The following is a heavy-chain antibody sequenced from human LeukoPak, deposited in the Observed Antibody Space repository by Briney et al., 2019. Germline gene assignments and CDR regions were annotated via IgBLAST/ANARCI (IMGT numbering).Heavy chain of an antibody. CDR2: IYYSEST. D-gene: IGHD5-12*01. CDR3: ARVGYSGYVDLYYFDY. J-gene: IGHJ4*02. CDR1: GGSISSYY. Sequence: SETLSLTCTVSGGSISSYYWSWIRQPPGKGLEWIGYIYYSESTNYNPSLKSRVTISVDTPKNQFSLKLSSVTAADTAVYYCARVGYSGYVDLYYFDYWGQGTLVTVSS. V-gene: IGHV4-59*01.